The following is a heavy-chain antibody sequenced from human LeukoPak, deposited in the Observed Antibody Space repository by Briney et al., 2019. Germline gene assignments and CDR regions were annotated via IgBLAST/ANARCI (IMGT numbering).Heavy chain of an antibody. V-gene: IGHV3-7*01. CDR3: AREESVGAPYYLDS. Sequence: GGSLRLSCVTSGFSFSRYWMTWVRQALGKGLEWVAHIDHNAHYISYADSLKGRFTISRDNSRASLFLQMNSLRSDDTAVYYCAREESVGAPYYLDSWGRGTLVTVSS. J-gene: IGHJ4*02. CDR1: GFSFSRYW. D-gene: IGHD1-26*01. CDR2: IDHNAHYI.